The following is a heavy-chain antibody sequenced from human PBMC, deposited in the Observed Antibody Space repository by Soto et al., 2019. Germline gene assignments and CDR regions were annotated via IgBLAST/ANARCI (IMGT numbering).Heavy chain of an antibody. D-gene: IGHD2-15*01. Sequence: PSETLSLTCAVYGGSFSGYYWSWIRQPPGKGLEWIGEINHSGSTNYNPSPKSRVTISVDTSKNQFSLKLSSVTAADTAVYYCAREYCSGGSCLVDYWGQGTLVTVSS. J-gene: IGHJ4*02. CDR3: AREYCSGGSCLVDY. CDR2: INHSGST. CDR1: GGSFSGYY. V-gene: IGHV4-34*01.